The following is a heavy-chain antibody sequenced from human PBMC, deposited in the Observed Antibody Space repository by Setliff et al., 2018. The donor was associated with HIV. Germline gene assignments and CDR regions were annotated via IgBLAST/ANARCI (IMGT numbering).Heavy chain of an antibody. CDR3: ARVDATDEAFGV. CDR2: IWYDESHT. J-gene: IGHJ3*01. Sequence: GGSLRLSCTASGFNFRNYGMHWVRQAPGKGLEWVAVIWYDESHTYYAESMKGRFTISRDNSKNTLYLQMDSLRVEDTALYYCARVDATDEAFGVWGQGTMVTVSS. V-gene: IGHV3-33*01. CDR1: GFNFRNYG.